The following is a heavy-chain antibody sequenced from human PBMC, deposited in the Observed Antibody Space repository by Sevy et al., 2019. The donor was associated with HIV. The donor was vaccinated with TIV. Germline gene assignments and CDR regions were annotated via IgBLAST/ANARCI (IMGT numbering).Heavy chain of an antibody. V-gene: IGHV3-48*01. J-gene: IGHJ3*02. CDR1: EFTFSSYS. CDR3: VRDCMYAVDI. Sequence: GGSLRLSCAASEFTFSSYSMNWVRQAPGKGLEWISYIIPSDTTIYYADSVKGRFTISRDNAKNSLYLQMNSLRAEDTAVYYLVRDCMYAVDIWGQGTMVTVSS. CDR2: IIPSDTTI. D-gene: IGHD2-8*01.